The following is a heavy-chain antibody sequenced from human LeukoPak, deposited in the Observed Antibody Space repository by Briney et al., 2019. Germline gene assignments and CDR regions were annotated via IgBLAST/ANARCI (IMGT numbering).Heavy chain of an antibody. V-gene: IGHV1-2*02. J-gene: IGHJ4*02. CDR2: INPNSGGT. CDR1: GYTFTGYY. D-gene: IGHD2-15*01. CDR3: ARVTCSGGSCYSGFALDY. Sequence: ASVKVSCKASGYTFTGYYMHWVRQAPGQGLEWMGWINPNSGGTNYAQKFQGGVTMTRDTSISTAYMELSRLRSDDTAVYYCARVTCSGGSCYSGFALDYWGQGTLVTVSS.